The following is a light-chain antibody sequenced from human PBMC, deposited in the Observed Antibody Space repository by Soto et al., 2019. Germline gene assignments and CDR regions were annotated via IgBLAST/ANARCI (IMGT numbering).Light chain of an antibody. CDR2: AAS. V-gene: IGKV1-9*01. CDR3: QQLERYPST. Sequence: EIQMTQSASYLCACVGDRANIXCRASHGVNSLFAWFQQKPGKAPKLLISAASTLQRGGPSRFSGSGSVTDFTRTISSRQPEDFATYYGQQLERYPSTFGGGTKVDIK. J-gene: IGKJ4*01. CDR1: HGVNSL.